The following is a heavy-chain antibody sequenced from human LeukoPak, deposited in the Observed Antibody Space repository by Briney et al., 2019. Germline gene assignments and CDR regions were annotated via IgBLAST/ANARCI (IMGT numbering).Heavy chain of an antibody. CDR2: IYHSGST. J-gene: IGHJ4*02. D-gene: IGHD4-17*01. V-gene: IGHV4-38-2*02. CDR3: ARLKATVSIRAYFDS. CDR1: GYSISSGYY. Sequence: SETLSLTCTVSGYSISSGYYWGWIRQPPGKGLEWIGSIYHSGSTYYNPSLKSRVTISVDTSKNQFSLKLSSVTAADTAVYYCARLKATVSIRAYFDSWGQGTLVTVSS.